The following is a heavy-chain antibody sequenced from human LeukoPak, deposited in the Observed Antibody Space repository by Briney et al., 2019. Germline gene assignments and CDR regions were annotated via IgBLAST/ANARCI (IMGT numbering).Heavy chain of an antibody. CDR1: GFTFSTYG. Sequence: PGGSLRLSCAASGFTFSTYGMHWVRQAPGRGLEWVAVIWFDGSNKYNADSVRGRFTISRDNSKNTLYMEMNSLRDEDTAVYYCAKASGRYCSSTRCQAHLDYWGQGTLVTVSS. D-gene: IGHD2-2*01. CDR3: AKASGRYCSSTRCQAHLDY. J-gene: IGHJ4*02. V-gene: IGHV3-33*06. CDR2: IWFDGSNK.